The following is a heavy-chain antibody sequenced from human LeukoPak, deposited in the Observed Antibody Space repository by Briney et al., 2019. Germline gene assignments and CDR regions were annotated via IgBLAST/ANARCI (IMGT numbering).Heavy chain of an antibody. J-gene: IGHJ3*02. CDR2: INAGNGNT. CDR3: ARGGSGYGGSYAFNI. CDR1: GYTFTSYA. V-gene: IGHV1-3*01. Sequence: ASVKVSCRASGYTFTSYAMHWVRQAPGQRLEWMGWINAGNGNTKYSQKFQGRVTITADKSTSTAYMELSSLRSEDTAVYYCARGGSGYGGSYAFNIWGQGTMVTVSS. D-gene: IGHD5-12*01.